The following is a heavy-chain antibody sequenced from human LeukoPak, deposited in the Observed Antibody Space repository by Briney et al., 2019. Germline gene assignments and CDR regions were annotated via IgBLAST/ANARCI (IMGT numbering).Heavy chain of an antibody. D-gene: IGHD3-10*01. V-gene: IGHV4-59*01. Sequence: SETLSLTCTVSGGSIKNYYWTWIRQPPGKRLEWIGYIYYSGSTSSNPSLKSRVTISVDTSKNQFSLRPKYVTAADTAVYYCARDVPRGTGYMDVWGKGTTVTVSS. CDR2: IYYSGST. CDR1: GGSIKNYY. J-gene: IGHJ6*03. CDR3: ARDVPRGTGYMDV.